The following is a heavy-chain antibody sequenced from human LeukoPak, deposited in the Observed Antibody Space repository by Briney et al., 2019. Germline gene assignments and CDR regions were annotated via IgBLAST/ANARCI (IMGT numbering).Heavy chain of an antibody. CDR1: GFRISSYT. D-gene: IGHD3-3*01. V-gene: IGHV3-21*01. Sequence: GGSLRLSCAASGFRISSYTMKWVRQAPGKGLEWVSSISSSSSYIYYADSVKGRFTISRDNAKNSLYLQMNSLRAEDTAVYYCARGDNYDFWSGYFSFDPWGQGTLVTVSS. CDR3: ARGDNYDFWSGYFSFDP. CDR2: ISSSSSYI. J-gene: IGHJ5*02.